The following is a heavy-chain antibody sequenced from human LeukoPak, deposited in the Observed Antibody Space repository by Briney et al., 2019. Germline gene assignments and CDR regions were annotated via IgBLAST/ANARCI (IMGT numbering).Heavy chain of an antibody. V-gene: IGHV3-23*01. J-gene: IGHJ4*02. CDR3: AKDGGSLGEVRD. D-gene: IGHD3-16*01. CDR2: ISGGGGST. Sequence: GGSLRLSCAASGFTFSSYAMSWVRQAPGKGLEWVSAISGGGGSTYYADSVMGRFTISRDNSKDTLYLQMSSLRAEDTAVYYCAKDGGSLGEVRDWGQGTLVTVSS. CDR1: GFTFSSYA.